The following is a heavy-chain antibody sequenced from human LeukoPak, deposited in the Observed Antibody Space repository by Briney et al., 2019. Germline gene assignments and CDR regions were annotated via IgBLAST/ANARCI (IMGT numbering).Heavy chain of an antibody. CDR2: ISGSGGST. CDR1: GFTFSNYA. V-gene: IGHV3-23*01. Sequence: GGSLRLSCAASGFTFSNYAMSWVRQAPGKGLEWVSAISGSGGSTYYADSVKGRFTISRDNSKNTLYLQVNSLRAEDTAVYYCAKEVQSPYFQHWGQGTPVTVSS. J-gene: IGHJ1*01. CDR3: AKEVQSPYFQH.